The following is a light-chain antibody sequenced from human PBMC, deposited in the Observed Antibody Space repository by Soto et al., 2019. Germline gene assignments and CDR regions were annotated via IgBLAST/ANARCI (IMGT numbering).Light chain of an antibody. J-gene: IGKJ1*01. CDR1: QSINAH. V-gene: IGKV3-15*01. CDR2: GAS. CDR3: QQYNTWLWT. Sequence: EVVMTQSPATLSVSPGERVTLSCRASQSINAHLAWYQQKPGQAPRLLIHGASTRATGIPARFSGSGYGTEFILNIRSPKSEDFAVYYCQQYNTWLWTFGQGTKVEIQ.